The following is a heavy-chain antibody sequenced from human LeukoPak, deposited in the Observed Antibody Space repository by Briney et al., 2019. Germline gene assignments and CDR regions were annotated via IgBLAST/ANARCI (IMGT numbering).Heavy chain of an antibody. Sequence: PGGSLRLSCAASGFTFSLFGMHWVRQAPGKGLEWVALISYDGSNKWYADSVEGRLTTSRDNSKNTLYLQMSSLRAEDTAVYYCAKDEPGISATRPDYWGQGTLVSVSS. CDR3: AKDEPGISATRPDY. V-gene: IGHV3-30*18. D-gene: IGHD6-19*01. CDR1: GFTFSLFG. J-gene: IGHJ4*02. CDR2: ISYDGSNK.